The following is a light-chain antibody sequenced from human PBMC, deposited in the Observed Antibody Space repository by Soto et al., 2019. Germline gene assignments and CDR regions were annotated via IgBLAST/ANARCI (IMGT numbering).Light chain of an antibody. CDR1: QSVNIY. Sequence: EIVLTQSPATLSLSPGERATLSCRASQSVNIYLAWYQQKPGQAPRLLIYDASNRATGIPARFSGSGSGTDFTLTISRLEPEDVAVYYCQQYGSSPWAFGQGTKVDI. V-gene: IGKV3-20*01. CDR2: DAS. CDR3: QQYGSSPWA. J-gene: IGKJ1*01.